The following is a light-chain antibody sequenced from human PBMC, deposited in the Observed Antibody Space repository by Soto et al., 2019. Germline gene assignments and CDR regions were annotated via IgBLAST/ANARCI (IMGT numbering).Light chain of an antibody. CDR2: DAS. Sequence: IHDTKLQASLCASEGNRVAITGRPSQNINNYLNWYQQKPGRAPKLLIYDASNLEAGVPSRFRGSGSGTDFTFTIRRLQPDDIATYDCPRSENRPTFGQGTRLEIK. J-gene: IGKJ5*01. CDR1: QNINNY. CDR3: PRSENRPT. V-gene: IGKV1-33*01.